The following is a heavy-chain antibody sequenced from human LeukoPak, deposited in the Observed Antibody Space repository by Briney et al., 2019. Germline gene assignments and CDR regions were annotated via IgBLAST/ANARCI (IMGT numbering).Heavy chain of an antibody. CDR3: AKVGTYCSGGSCSNYYYYMDV. Sequence: PGRSLRLSCAASGFTFSSYGMHWVRQAPGKGLEWVAVISYDASNKYYADSVKGRFTISRDNSKNTLYLQMNSLRAEDTAVYYCAKVGTYCSGGSCSNYYYYMDVWGKGTTVTVSS. J-gene: IGHJ6*03. V-gene: IGHV3-30*18. D-gene: IGHD2-15*01. CDR2: ISYDASNK. CDR1: GFTFSSYG.